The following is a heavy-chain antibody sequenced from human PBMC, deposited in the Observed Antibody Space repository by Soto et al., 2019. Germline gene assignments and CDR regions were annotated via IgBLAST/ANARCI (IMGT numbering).Heavy chain of an antibody. CDR1: GGSISSGGYY. V-gene: IGHV4-31*03. CDR2: IYYSGST. Sequence: LSLTCTVSGGSISSGGYYWSCIRQHPGKGLEWIGYIYYSGSTYYNPSLKSRVTISVETSKNQFSLKLSSVTAADTAVYYCARQYCSSTSCYYYYGMDVWGQGTPVTVSS. D-gene: IGHD2-2*01. J-gene: IGHJ6*02. CDR3: ARQYCSSTSCYYYYGMDV.